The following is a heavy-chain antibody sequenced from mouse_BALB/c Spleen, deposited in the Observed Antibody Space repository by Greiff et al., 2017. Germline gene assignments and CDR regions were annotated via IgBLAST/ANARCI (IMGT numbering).Heavy chain of an antibody. CDR3: AREGNAAY. Sequence: QVQLQHPGAELVKPGASVKLSCKASGYTFTSYWMHWVKQRPGQGLEWIGEINPSNGRTNYNEKFKSKATLTVDKSSSTAYMQLSSLTSEDSAVYYCAREGNAAYWGQGTLVAVSA. CDR1: GYTFTSYW. J-gene: IGHJ3*01. CDR2: INPSNGRT. V-gene: IGHV1S81*02.